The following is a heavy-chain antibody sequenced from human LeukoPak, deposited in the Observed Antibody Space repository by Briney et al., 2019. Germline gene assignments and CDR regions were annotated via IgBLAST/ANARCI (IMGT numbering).Heavy chain of an antibody. CDR3: AKDTTSAILTATDY. J-gene: IGHJ4*02. CDR2: INWNGGST. D-gene: IGHD3-9*01. Sequence: PGGSLRLSCAGSGFTFDDYSMSWVRQAPGKGLEWVSGINWNGGSTGYADSVKGRFTISRDNAKNSLYLQMNSLRVEDTALYYCAKDTTSAILTATDYWGQGILVTVSS. CDR1: GFTFDDYS. V-gene: IGHV3-20*04.